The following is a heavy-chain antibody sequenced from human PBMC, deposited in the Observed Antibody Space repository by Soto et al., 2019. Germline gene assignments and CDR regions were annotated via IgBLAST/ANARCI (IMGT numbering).Heavy chain of an antibody. CDR2: IYHSGST. Sequence: SETLSLTCAVSGGSISSSNWWSWVRQPPGKGLEWIGEIYHSGSTNYNPSLKSRVTISVDTSKNQFSLKLSSVTAADTAVYYCARRYPYNWFDPWGQGTLVTVS. CDR3: ARRYPYNWFDP. D-gene: IGHD3-9*01. CDR1: GGSISSSNW. J-gene: IGHJ5*02. V-gene: IGHV4-4*02.